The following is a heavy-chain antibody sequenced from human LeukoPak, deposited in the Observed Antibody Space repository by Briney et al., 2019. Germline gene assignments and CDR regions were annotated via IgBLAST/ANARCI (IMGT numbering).Heavy chain of an antibody. CDR2: INHSGST. V-gene: IGHV4-34*01. D-gene: IGHD3-10*01. CDR3: AKATMVRGVIEN. Sequence: SETLSLTCAVYGRSFSGYYWSWIRQPPGKGLEWIGEINHSGSTNYNPSLKSRLTISVDTSKNQFSLNLSSVTAADTAVYYCAKATMVRGVIENWGQGTLVTVSS. J-gene: IGHJ4*02. CDR1: GRSFSGYY.